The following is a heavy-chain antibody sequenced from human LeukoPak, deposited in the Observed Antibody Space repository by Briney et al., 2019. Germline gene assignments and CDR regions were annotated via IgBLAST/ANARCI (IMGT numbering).Heavy chain of an antibody. CDR1: GYALTSYD. V-gene: IGHV1-2*02. Sequence: GASVKVSCKASGYALTSYDINRVRQATGQGLEWMGWINPNSGGTNYAQKFQGRVTMTRDTSISTAYMELSRLRSDDTAVYYCARVVSGYAFDIWGQGTMVTVSS. CDR2: INPNSGGT. CDR3: ARVVSGYAFDI. J-gene: IGHJ3*02. D-gene: IGHD6-25*01.